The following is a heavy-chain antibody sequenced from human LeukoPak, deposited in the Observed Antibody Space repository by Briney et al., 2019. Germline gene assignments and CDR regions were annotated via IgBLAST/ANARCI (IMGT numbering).Heavy chain of an antibody. J-gene: IGHJ4*02. CDR1: GYSITSGHY. V-gene: IGHV4-38-2*02. Sequence: SETLSLTCTVSGYSITSGHYWGWIRQPPGKGLEWIGSLYEGETTYYNPSLKTRLTISLDTSKNQFSLKLSSVTAADTAVYYCARVLGTYFDYWGQGTLVTVSS. D-gene: IGHD7-27*01. CDR2: LYEGETT. CDR3: ARVLGTYFDY.